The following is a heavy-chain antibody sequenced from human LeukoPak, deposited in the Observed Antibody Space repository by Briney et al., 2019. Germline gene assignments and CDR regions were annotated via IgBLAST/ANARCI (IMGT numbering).Heavy chain of an antibody. CDR3: AREKGRLVTVAGFDY. Sequence: PSETLSLTCTVSGGSISSYYWSWIRQPAGKGLEWIGRIYTSGSTNYNPSLKSRVTMSVDTSKNQFSLELSSVTAADTAVYYCAREKGRLVTVAGFDYWGQGTLVTVSS. CDR2: IYTSGST. J-gene: IGHJ4*02. D-gene: IGHD6-19*01. CDR1: GGSISSYY. V-gene: IGHV4-4*07.